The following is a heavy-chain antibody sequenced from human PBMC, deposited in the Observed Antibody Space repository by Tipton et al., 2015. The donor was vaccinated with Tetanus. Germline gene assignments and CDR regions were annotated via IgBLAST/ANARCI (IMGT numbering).Heavy chain of an antibody. CDR3: ARHLYGYWFDP. J-gene: IGHJ5*02. V-gene: IGHV4-59*08. CDR2: VYYTGDT. D-gene: IGHD3-10*01. Sequence: LRLSCTVSGDSVSGYYWSWIRQPPGKGLEWVGYVYYTGDTNYNPSLKSRVTLSVDTSKDQFSLRLSSVTAADTAVYYCARHLYGYWFDPWGQGALVTVSS. CDR1: GDSVSGYY.